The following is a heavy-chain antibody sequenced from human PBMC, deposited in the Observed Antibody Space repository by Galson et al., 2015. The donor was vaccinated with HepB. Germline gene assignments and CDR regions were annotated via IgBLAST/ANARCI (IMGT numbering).Heavy chain of an antibody. V-gene: IGHV3-21*01. CDR3: ASRLSSGSWGNWFDP. J-gene: IGHJ5*02. CDR1: GFTFSSYS. D-gene: IGHD6-25*01. CDR2: ISSSSSYI. Sequence: SLRLSCAASGFTFSSYSMNWVRQAPGKGLEWVSSISSSSSYIYYADSVKGRFTISRDNAKNSLYLQMNSLRAEDTAVYYCASRLSSGSWGNWFDPWGQGTLVTVSS.